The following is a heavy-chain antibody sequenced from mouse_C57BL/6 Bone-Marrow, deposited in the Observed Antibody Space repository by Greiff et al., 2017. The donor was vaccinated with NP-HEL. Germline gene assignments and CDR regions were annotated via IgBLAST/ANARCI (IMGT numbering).Heavy chain of an antibody. CDR2: ISSGSSTI. J-gene: IGHJ4*01. D-gene: IGHD4-1*02. V-gene: IGHV5-17*01. CDR3: ARQLGYAMDY. CDR1: GFTFSDDG. Sequence: EVKLVESGGGLVKPGGSLKLSCAASGFTFSDDGMHWVRQAPEKGLEWVAYISSGSSTIYYADTVKGRFTISRDNAKNTLFLQMTSLRSEDTAMYYCARQLGYAMDYWGQGTSVTVSS.